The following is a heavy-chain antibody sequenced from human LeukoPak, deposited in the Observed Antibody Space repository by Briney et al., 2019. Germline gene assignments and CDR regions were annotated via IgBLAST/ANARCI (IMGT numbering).Heavy chain of an antibody. CDR2: ISSSGSTI. J-gene: IGHJ6*02. CDR3: ARDRDYDFWSGYPYYYYGMDV. V-gene: IGHV3-11*04. D-gene: IGHD3-3*01. CDR1: GFTFSDYY. Sequence: PGGSLRLSCAASGFTFSDYYMSWIRQAPGKGLEWVSYISSSGSTIYYADSVKGRFTISRDNAKNSLYLQMNSLRAEDTAVYYCARDRDYDFWSGYPYYYYGMDVWGQGTTVTVSS.